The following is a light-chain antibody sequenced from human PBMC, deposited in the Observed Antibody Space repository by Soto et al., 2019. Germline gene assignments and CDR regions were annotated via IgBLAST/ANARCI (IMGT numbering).Light chain of an antibody. CDR1: QSISRC. V-gene: IGKV1-5*01. CDR2: DAS. CDR3: QQYNSYSRT. J-gene: IGKJ1*01. Sequence: DIQMTQSPSTLSASVGDRVTITCRASQSISRCLAWYQQKPGKAPKLLIYDASSLESGVPSRFSGSGAGTEFTLTISSLQPDDFATYYCQQYNSYSRTFGQGTKVEIK.